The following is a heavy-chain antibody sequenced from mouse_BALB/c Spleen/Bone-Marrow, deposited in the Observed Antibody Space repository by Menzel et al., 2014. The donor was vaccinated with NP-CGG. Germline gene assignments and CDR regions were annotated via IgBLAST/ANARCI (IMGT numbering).Heavy chain of an antibody. D-gene: IGHD2-14*01. CDR1: GFNIKDTY. V-gene: IGHV14-3*02. CDR3: ARYRLGTYFDY. Sequence: EVKLVESGAELVKPGASVKLSCTASGFNIKDTYIHWVEQRPEQGLEWIGRIDPANGNTKYDPRFQGKATITADTSSSTAYLYLSRLTSEDTAVYYCARYRLGTYFDYWGQGTTLTVSS. J-gene: IGHJ2*01. CDR2: IDPANGNT.